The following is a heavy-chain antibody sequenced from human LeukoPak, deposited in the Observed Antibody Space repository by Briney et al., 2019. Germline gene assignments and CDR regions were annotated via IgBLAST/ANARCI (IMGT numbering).Heavy chain of an antibody. V-gene: IGHV1-18*01. J-gene: IGHJ5*02. CDR2: ISAYNGNT. CDR3: ARAGRGVQLWFAVWFDP. CDR1: GYTFTSYG. Sequence: ASVKVSCKASGYTFTSYGISWVRQAPGQGLEWMGWISAYNGNTNYAQKLQGRVTMTTDTSTSTAYMELRSLRSDDTAVYYCARAGRGVQLWFAVWFDPWGQGTLVTVSS. D-gene: IGHD5-18*01.